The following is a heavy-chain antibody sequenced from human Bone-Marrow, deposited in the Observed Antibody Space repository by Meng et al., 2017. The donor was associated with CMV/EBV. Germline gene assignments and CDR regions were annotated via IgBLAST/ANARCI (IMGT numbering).Heavy chain of an antibody. CDR3: AREGGRGYSYGRGWDY. CDR2: IIPILGIA. D-gene: IGHD5-18*01. V-gene: IGHV1-69*10. Sequence: SVKVSCKASGGTFSSYAISWVRRAPGQGLEWMGGIIPILGIANYAQKFQGRVTITADKSTSTAYMELSSLRSEDTAVYYCAREGGRGYSYGRGWDYWGQGTLVTVSS. CDR1: GGTFSSYA. J-gene: IGHJ4*02.